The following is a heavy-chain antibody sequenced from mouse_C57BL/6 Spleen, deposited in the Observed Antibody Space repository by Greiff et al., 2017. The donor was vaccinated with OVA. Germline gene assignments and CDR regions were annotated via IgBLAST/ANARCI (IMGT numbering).Heavy chain of an antibody. J-gene: IGHJ4*01. CDR2: IYPGDGDT. V-gene: IGHV1-80*01. D-gene: IGHD2-4*01. CDR3: GRSDYDYDDYAMDY. CDR1: GYAFSSYW. Sequence: VQLQQSGAELVKPGASVTISCTASGYAFSSYWMNWVKQRPGKGLEWIGQIYPGDGDTYYNGKFTGKATMTADKYTSTSFMQHSSLTSEDSAVYFCGRSDYDYDDYAMDYWGQGTSVTVSS.